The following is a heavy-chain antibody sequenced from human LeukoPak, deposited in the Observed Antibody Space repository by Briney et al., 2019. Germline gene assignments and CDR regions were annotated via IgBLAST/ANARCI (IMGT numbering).Heavy chain of an antibody. CDR2: ISDNGGGT. J-gene: IGHJ4*02. D-gene: IGHD3-22*01. CDR3: ATDREGDHSAYYLV. Sequence: GVSLRLSCAASGFTFSGYAMSWVRQAPGKGLEWVSTISDNGGGTYYADSVKGRFTTSRDNSKNTLFLQMNSLRGEDSAVYYFATDREGDHSAYYLVGGQGTLITVSS. V-gene: IGHV3-23*01. CDR1: GFTFSGYA.